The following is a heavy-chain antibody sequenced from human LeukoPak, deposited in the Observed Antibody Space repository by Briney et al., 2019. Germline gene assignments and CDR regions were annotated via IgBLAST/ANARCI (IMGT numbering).Heavy chain of an antibody. CDR2: ISYDGSNK. Sequence: GGSLRLSCAASGFTFSSYGMHWVRQAPGKGLEWVAVISYDGSNKYYADSVKGRFTISRDNSKNTLYLQMNSLRAEDTAEYYCAKDGRDCSGGSCYSYYYGMNVWGQGTTVTVSS. V-gene: IGHV3-30*18. J-gene: IGHJ6*02. CDR1: GFTFSSYG. CDR3: AKDGRDCSGGSCYSYYYGMNV. D-gene: IGHD2-15*01.